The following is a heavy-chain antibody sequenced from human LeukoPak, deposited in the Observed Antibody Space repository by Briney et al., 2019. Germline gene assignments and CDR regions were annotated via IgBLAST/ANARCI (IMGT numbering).Heavy chain of an antibody. CDR2: IYSGGST. D-gene: IGHD3-22*01. V-gene: IGHV3-66*01. CDR3: ATDRDYYDSSGYYLVDY. Sequence: ETLSLTCTVSGGSISSYYWSWIRQPPGKGLEWVSVIYSGGSTYYADSVKGRFTISRDNSKNTLYLQMNSLRAEDTAVYYCATDRDYYDSSGYYLVDYWGQGTLVTVSS. J-gene: IGHJ4*02. CDR1: GGSISSYY.